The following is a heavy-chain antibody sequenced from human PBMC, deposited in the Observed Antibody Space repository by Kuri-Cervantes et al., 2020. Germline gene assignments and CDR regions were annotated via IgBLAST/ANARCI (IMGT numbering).Heavy chain of an antibody. CDR3: AADTGYYGSGSYSLFDY. Sequence: ASVKVSCKASGYTFTSYYMHWVRQAPGQGLEWMGIINPSGGSTSYAQKFQERVTITRDMSTSTAYMELSSLRSEDTAVYYCAADTGYYGSGSYSLFDYWGQGTLVTVSS. D-gene: IGHD3-10*01. J-gene: IGHJ4*02. CDR2: INPSGGST. V-gene: IGHV1-46*01. CDR1: GYTFTSYY.